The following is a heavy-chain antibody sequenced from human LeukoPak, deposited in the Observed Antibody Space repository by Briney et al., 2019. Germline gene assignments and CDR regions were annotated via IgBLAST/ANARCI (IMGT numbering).Heavy chain of an antibody. CDR3: AKEGVVVVVAANDY. CDR2: ISGSGGST. Sequence: GGSLRLSCAASGFTFSSYAMSWVRQAPGKGLEWVSAISGSGGSTYYADSVKGRFTISRDNSKNTLYLQMNRLRAEDTAVYYCAKEGVVVVVAANDYWGQGTLVTVSS. J-gene: IGHJ4*02. CDR1: GFTFSSYA. V-gene: IGHV3-23*01. D-gene: IGHD2-15*01.